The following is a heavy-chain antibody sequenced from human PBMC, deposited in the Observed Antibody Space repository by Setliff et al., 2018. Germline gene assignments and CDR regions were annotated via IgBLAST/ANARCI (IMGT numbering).Heavy chain of an antibody. D-gene: IGHD2-21*02. J-gene: IGHJ3*01. CDR1: GYNFITLG. Sequence: ASVKVSCKTSGYNFITLGINWVRQAPGQGLEWVGWISPYSGKTDYAQKFQGRVTLTTDTSTGTAYMELRSLTFDDTAVYYCARDWFCSGGDCSDVFDFWGQGTMVTVSS. CDR2: ISPYSGKT. V-gene: IGHV1-18*01. CDR3: ARDWFCSGGDCSDVFDF.